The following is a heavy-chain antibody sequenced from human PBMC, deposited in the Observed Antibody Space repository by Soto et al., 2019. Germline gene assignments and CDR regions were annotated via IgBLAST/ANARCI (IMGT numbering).Heavy chain of an antibody. J-gene: IGHJ4*02. D-gene: IGHD2-15*01. CDR2: IIPILGIA. Sequence: QVQLVQPGAEVKKPGSSVKVSCKASGGTFSSYTISWVRQAPGQGLEWMGRIIPILGIANHAQKFQGRVTITADKSTSTAYMELSSLRSEDTAVYYCARFCSGGSCYLDYWGQGTLVTVSS. CDR3: ARFCSGGSCYLDY. CDR1: GGTFSSYT. V-gene: IGHV1-69*02.